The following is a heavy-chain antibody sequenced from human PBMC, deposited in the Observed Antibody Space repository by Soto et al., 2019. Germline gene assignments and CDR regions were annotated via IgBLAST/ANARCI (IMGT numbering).Heavy chain of an antibody. V-gene: IGHV1-46*04. J-gene: IGHJ4*02. D-gene: IGHD3-16*01. CDR1: GYTFTHYY. CDR2: IHYTGATP. Sequence: QVQLVQSGAEVKRPGASVKVSCKASGYTFTHYYMHWVRQAPGQGLHWMGVIHYTGATPTYAQKLQGRGTMARDTSTSTVYVELRSLTSEAAAVYYCAGGGPDLATIGSFGYWGQGTLVTVSS. CDR3: AGGGPDLATIGSFGY.